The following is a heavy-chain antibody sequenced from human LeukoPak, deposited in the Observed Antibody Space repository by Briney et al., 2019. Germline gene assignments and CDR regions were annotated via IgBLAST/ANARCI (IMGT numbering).Heavy chain of an antibody. CDR1: GGSLSSYY. CDR3: VRTALSRQEGAFDI. V-gene: IGHV4-59*01. J-gene: IGHJ3*02. CDR2: IYYRWNT. Sequence: PSETLSLTCTVSGGSLSSYYWICIAHPPGKRLECIVYIYYRWNTNYNPSLTSRLTITVHTYKKQFSLQLTSVTAADTAVYYCVRTALSRQEGAFDIWGLGTMVTVSS.